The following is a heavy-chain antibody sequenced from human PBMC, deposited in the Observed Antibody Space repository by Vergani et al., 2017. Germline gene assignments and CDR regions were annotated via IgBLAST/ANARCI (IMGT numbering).Heavy chain of an antibody. J-gene: IGHJ6*02. CDR3: AKRSVTMVRGVAYYYGMYV. CDR2: ISGSGGST. CDR1: GFTFSSYA. Sequence: EVQLLESGGGLVQPGGSLRLSCAASGFTFSSYAMSWVRQAPGKGLEWVSAISGSGGSTYYADSVKGRFTISRDNSKNTLYLQMNSLRAEDTAVYYCAKRSVTMVRGVAYYYGMYVWGQGTTVTVSS. D-gene: IGHD3-10*01. V-gene: IGHV3-23*01.